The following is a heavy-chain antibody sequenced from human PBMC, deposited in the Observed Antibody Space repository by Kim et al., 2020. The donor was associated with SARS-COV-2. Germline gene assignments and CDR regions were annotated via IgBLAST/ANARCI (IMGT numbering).Heavy chain of an antibody. CDR1: GFTFSSYG. CDR2: ISYDGSNK. Sequence: GGSLRLSCAASGFTFSSYGMHWVRQAPGKGLEWVAVISYDGSNKYYADSVKGRFTISRDNSKNTLYLQMNSLRAEDTAVYYCAKEFIAAAGDFDYWGHGTLVTVSS. J-gene: IGHJ4*01. CDR3: AKEFIAAAGDFDY. V-gene: IGHV3-30*18. D-gene: IGHD6-13*01.